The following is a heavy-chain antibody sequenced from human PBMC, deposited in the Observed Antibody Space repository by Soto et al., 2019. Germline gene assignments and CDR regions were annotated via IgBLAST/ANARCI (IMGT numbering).Heavy chain of an antibody. CDR1: GGSISSYY. CDR2: IYYSGST. V-gene: IGHV4-59*01. Sequence: QVQLQESGPGLVKPSETLSLTCTVSGGSISSYYWSWIRQPPGKGLEWIGYIYYSGSTNYNPSLKSRVTISVDTSKNQFSLKLSSVTAADTAVYYCARDMRYFDWPNPPHNWFDPWGQGTLVTVSS. CDR3: ARDMRYFDWPNPPHNWFDP. D-gene: IGHD3-9*01. J-gene: IGHJ5*02.